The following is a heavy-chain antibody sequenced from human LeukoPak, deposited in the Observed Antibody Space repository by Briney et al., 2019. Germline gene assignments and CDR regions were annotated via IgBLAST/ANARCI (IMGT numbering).Heavy chain of an antibody. Sequence: PSETLSLTCAVSGGSISSGGYSWSWIRQPPGKGLEWIGYIYHSGSTYYNPSLKSRVTISVDRSKNQFSLKLSSVTAADTAVYYCARSGGIAVYNWFDPWGQGTLVTVSS. CDR3: ARSGGIAVYNWFDP. CDR2: IYHSGST. J-gene: IGHJ5*02. V-gene: IGHV4-30-2*01. CDR1: GGSISSGGYS. D-gene: IGHD6-19*01.